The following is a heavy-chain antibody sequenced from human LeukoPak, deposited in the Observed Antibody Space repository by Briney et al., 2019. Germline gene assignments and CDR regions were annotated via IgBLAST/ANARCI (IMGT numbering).Heavy chain of an antibody. J-gene: IGHJ4*02. CDR1: GGSINSGDYY. CDR3: ARKVVADTAFDF. CDR2: IYYSGST. Sequence: SGTLSLTCTVSGGSINSGDYYWTWIRQPPGKGLEWIGYIYYSGSTYYNPSLKSRVTISIDTSKKQFLLDLSSVTAADTAVYYCARKVVADTAFDFWGQGTLVTVSS. V-gene: IGHV4-30-4*01. D-gene: IGHD2-15*01.